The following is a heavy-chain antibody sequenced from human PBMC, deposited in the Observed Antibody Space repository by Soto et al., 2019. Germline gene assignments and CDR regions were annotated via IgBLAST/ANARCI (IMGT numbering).Heavy chain of an antibody. V-gene: IGHV3-74*01. J-gene: IGHJ6*02. CDR1: GFTFSSYW. D-gene: IGHD3-22*01. CDR2: INSDGSST. CDR3: ERVPVLLQYYYYYYGMDV. Sequence: EVQLVESGGGLVQPGGSLRLSCAASGFTFSSYWMHWVRQAPWKGLVCVSRINSDGSSTSYADSVKGRFTISRDNAKNTLYLQMNSLRAEDTAVYYCERVPVLLQYYYYYYGMDVWGQGTTVTVSS.